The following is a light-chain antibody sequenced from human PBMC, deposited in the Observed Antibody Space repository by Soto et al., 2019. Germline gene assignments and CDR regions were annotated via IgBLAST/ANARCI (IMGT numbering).Light chain of an antibody. Sequence: QSALTQPASVSGSPGQSITISCTGTSSDVGGYNYVSWYQQHPGIAPKLMIYDVSYRPSGISGRFSGSKSGNTASLTISGLQAEDEADYYCSSYTDSSTLIFGGGTKVTVL. CDR1: SSDVGGYNY. V-gene: IGLV2-14*01. CDR2: DVS. J-gene: IGLJ2*01. CDR3: SSYTDSSTLI.